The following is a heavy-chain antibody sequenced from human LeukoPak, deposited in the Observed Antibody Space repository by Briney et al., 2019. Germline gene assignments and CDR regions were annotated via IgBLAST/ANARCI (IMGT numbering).Heavy chain of an antibody. V-gene: IGHV3-23*01. CDR2: FSDSTGIT. CDR3: AKARGYYYDSRGFLLDAFDI. J-gene: IGHJ3*02. Sequence: GGSLRLSCAASGFTFNNYGMSWVRQAPGKGLQWVSGFSDSTGITFYADSVRGRFSISRDTSKSTLFLQMNSLRAEDTALYYCAKARGYYYDSRGFLLDAFDIWGQGTMVTVSS. CDR1: GFTFNNYG. D-gene: IGHD3-22*01.